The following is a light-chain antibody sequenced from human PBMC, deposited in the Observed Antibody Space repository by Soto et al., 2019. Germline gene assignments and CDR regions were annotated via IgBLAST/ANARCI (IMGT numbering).Light chain of an antibody. V-gene: IGKV1-12*01. CDR2: GAF. CDR1: QDINNW. Sequence: DIQMTQSPSSVSASVGDRVTITCRASQDINNWLAWYQQKPGKAPKLLIYGAFNLQNGVPSRFSGSRSGTDFTLTINSLQPEDFATYYCQQANNFPRTFGGGTKVEIK. CDR3: QQANNFPRT. J-gene: IGKJ4*01.